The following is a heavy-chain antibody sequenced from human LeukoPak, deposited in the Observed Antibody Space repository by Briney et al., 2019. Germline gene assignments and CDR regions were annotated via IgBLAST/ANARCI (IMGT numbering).Heavy chain of an antibody. D-gene: IGHD3-10*01. CDR3: ARHNARQRGWIGEADY. CDR2: IYYTGST. Sequence: SETLSLTCSVSGGTINNYYWSWIRQPPGKGLEWIAYIYYTGSTNYNPSLKSRVTISVDTSKNQFSLMLSSVTAADAAVYFCARHNARQRGWIGEADYWGQGALVTVSS. CDR1: GGTINNYY. J-gene: IGHJ4*02. V-gene: IGHV4-59*08.